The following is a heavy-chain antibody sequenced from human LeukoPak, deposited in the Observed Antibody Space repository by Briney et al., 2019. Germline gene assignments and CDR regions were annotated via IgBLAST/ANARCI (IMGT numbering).Heavy chain of an antibody. Sequence: ASVKVSCKASGYTFTSYGISWVRQAPGQGLEWMGWISAYNGNTNYAQKLQGRVTMTTDTSTSTAYMGLRSLRSDDTAVYYCARLIWAYYYYYMDVWGKGTTVTVSS. CDR1: GYTFTSYG. CDR2: ISAYNGNT. D-gene: IGHD2-21*01. CDR3: ARLIWAYYYYYMDV. V-gene: IGHV1-18*01. J-gene: IGHJ6*03.